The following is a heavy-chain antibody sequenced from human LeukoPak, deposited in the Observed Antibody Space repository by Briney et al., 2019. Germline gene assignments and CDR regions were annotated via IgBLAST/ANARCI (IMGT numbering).Heavy chain of an antibody. CDR2: IIPIFGTA. Sequence: SVKVSCKASGGTFSSYAISWVRQTPGQGLEWMGGIIPIFGTANYAQKFQSRVTITTDESTSTAYMELSSLRSEDTAVYYCVRDNRDIVVVPAARYYYYMDVWGKGTTVTVSS. D-gene: IGHD2-2*01. V-gene: IGHV1-69*05. CDR1: GGTFSSYA. CDR3: VRDNRDIVVVPAARYYYYMDV. J-gene: IGHJ6*03.